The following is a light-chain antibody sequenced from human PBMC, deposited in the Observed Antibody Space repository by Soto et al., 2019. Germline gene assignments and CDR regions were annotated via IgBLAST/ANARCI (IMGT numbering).Light chain of an antibody. Sequence: IQMTQSPSSVSASVGDTVTITSRASQGIGSWLAWYHQIPGKAPKLLIYSASSLQSGTPSRFTGRGSGAAFTLTIPNLQPEDVGVYHCQQASSFPLTFGGGTKVDIK. J-gene: IGKJ4*01. CDR2: SAS. CDR1: QGIGSW. V-gene: IGKV1-12*01. CDR3: QQASSFPLT.